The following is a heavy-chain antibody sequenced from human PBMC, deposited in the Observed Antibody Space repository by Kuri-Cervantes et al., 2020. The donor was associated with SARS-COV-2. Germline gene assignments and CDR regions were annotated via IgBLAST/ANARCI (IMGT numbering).Heavy chain of an antibody. V-gene: IGHV4-30-2*01. Sequence: LRLSCAVSGGSISSGGYSWSWIRQPPGKGLEWIGYIYHSGSTYYNPSLKSRVTISVDTSKNQFSLKLSSVTAADTAVYYCASSGHKVAFDIWGQGTMVTVSS. D-gene: IGHD2-15*01. J-gene: IGHJ3*02. CDR2: IYHSGST. CDR3: ASSGHKVAFDI. CDR1: GGSISSGGYS.